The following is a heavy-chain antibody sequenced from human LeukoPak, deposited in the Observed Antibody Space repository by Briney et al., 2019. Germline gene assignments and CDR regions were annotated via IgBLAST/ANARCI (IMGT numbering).Heavy chain of an antibody. CDR1: GFTLSSNY. CDR3: APSIAVAGVFDY. Sequence: PGGSLRLSCAASGFTLSSNYMSWVRQAPGKGLEWVSVIYSGGSTYYADSVKGRFTISRDNSKNTLYLQMNSLRAEDTAVYYCAPSIAVAGVFDYWGQGTLVTVSS. V-gene: IGHV3-53*01. CDR2: IYSGGST. D-gene: IGHD6-13*01. J-gene: IGHJ4*02.